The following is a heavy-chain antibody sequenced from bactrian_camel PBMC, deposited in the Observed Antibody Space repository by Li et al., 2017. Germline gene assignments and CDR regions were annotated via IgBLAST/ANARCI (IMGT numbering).Heavy chain of an antibody. D-gene: IGHD1*01. Sequence: VQLVESGGGSVQAGGSLKLSCAVSGFTFSTFAMNWVRQAPGKALEWVACIVSGGGSTYYADSVKGRFTISRDNAKNIVYLQLNSLKDEDQAMYYCARPATPAYVLSGYDYWGQGTQVTVS. J-gene: IGHJ4*01. CDR3: ARPATPAYVLSGYDY. CDR2: IVSGGGST. V-gene: IGHV3S40*01. CDR1: GFTFSTFA.